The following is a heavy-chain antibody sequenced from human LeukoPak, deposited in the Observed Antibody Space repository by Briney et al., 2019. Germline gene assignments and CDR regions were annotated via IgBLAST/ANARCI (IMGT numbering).Heavy chain of an antibody. CDR2: IYHSGST. J-gene: IGHJ3*02. CDR1: GYSISSGYY. Sequence: PSETLSLTCTVSGYSISSGYYWGWIRQPPGKGLEWIGSIYHSGSTYYNPSLKSRVTISVDTSKNQFSLKLSSVTAADTAVYYCARCDSSGLRGAFDIWGQGTMVTVSS. V-gene: IGHV4-38-2*02. D-gene: IGHD3-22*01. CDR3: ARCDSSGLRGAFDI.